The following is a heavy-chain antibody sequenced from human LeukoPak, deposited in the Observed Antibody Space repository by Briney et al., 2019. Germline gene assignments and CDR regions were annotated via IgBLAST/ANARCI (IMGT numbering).Heavy chain of an antibody. CDR3: ATDIWFGESLMTYYFDY. J-gene: IGHJ4*02. CDR2: FDPEDGET. D-gene: IGHD3-10*01. CDR1: GYTLTELS. Sequence: ASVKVSCKVSGYTLTELSMHWVRQAPGKGLEWMGGFDPEDGETIYAQKFQGRVTMTEDTSTDTAYMELSSQRSEDTAVYYCATDIWFGESLMTYYFDYWGRGTLVTVSS. V-gene: IGHV1-24*01.